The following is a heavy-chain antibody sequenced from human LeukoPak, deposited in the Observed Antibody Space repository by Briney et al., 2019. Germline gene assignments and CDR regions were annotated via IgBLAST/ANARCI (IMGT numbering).Heavy chain of an antibody. V-gene: IGHV4-4*07. CDR1: GGSISSYY. J-gene: IGHJ6*03. D-gene: IGHD2-15*01. Sequence: SETLSLTCTVSGGSISSYYWSWIRQPAGEGLEWIGRLHTSGSTHYNPSLKSRVTMSVDTSKNQFSLKLSSVTAADTAVYYCASFYCSGGSCYQHYYYYYMDVWGKGTTVTISS. CDR3: ASFYCSGGSCYQHYYYYYMDV. CDR2: LHTSGST.